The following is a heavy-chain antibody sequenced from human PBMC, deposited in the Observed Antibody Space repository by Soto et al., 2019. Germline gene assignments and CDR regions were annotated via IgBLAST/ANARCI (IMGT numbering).Heavy chain of an antibody. Sequence: QVQLVQSGGEVKKPGASVKVSCKTSGYTFTSYGISWVRQAPGQGLEWMGWISGYNGNTDYARRVQGRVTITTDTSTSTAFMELRSLRVDDTAVYYCARGSRTRGYSYDSWGQGTLVTVSS. CDR2: ISGYNGNT. V-gene: IGHV1-18*01. D-gene: IGHD5-18*01. J-gene: IGHJ4*02. CDR1: GYTFTSYG. CDR3: ARGSRTRGYSYDS.